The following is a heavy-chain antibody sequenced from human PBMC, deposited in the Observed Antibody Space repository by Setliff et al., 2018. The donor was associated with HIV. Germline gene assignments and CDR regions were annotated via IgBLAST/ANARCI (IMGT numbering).Heavy chain of an antibody. D-gene: IGHD2-2*01. CDR3: ARDEYIVVVPAPLPIDF. Sequence: GWSLRLSCVASGFTFRDYYMSWVRQAPGKGLEWIASASTSGSTIHYADPVKGRFSISRDNAKNSVYLQMNSLRSDDTAVYYCARDEYIVVVPAPLPIDFWGQGTLVTVSS. J-gene: IGHJ4*02. CDR1: GFTFRDYY. CDR2: ASTSGSTI. V-gene: IGHV3-11*01.